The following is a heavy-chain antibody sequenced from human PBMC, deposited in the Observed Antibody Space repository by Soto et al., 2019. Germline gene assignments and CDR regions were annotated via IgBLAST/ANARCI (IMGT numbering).Heavy chain of an antibody. V-gene: IGHV3-30-3*01. CDR1: GFTFSSYA. CDR2: ISDDRTNK. D-gene: IGHD6-13*01. CDR3: AIRMYSTRWYYLDY. Sequence: GGSQRLSCTSSGFTFSSYAMHWVRQAPGKGLEWVAGISDDRTNKYYADSVKGRFTISRDNSKNTLYLQMNSLRAEDTAIYFCAIRMYSTRWYYLDYWGQGTLVTVSS. J-gene: IGHJ4*02.